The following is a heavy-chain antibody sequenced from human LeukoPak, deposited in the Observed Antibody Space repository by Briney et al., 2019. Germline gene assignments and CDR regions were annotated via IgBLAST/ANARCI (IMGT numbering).Heavy chain of an antibody. CDR1: GFIFSSYA. V-gene: IGHV3-30-3*01. Sequence: PGRSLRLSCAASGFIFSSYAVHWVRQAPGKGLEWVALTSYDGGSQYYADFVKGRFTISRDNSKNTLYLQMNSLRGEDTAVYYCARDDVATMVRGTGMDVWGQGITVTVSS. CDR2: TSYDGGSQ. J-gene: IGHJ6*02. CDR3: ARDDVATMVRGTGMDV. D-gene: IGHD3-10*01.